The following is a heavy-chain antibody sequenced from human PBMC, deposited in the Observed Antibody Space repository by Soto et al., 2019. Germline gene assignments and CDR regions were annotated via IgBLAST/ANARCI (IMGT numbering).Heavy chain of an antibody. D-gene: IGHD6-19*01. CDR1: GFSLTSTVVG. CDR2: IYWDDDN. Sequence: QITLKESGPTLVKPTQTLTLTCSFSGFSLTSTVVGVNWIRQPPGKALEWLALIYWDDDNHFSPSLKSRLSVTKDTSKNQVVLTMTNMDPVDTVTYYCAHGSGWLSDYWGQGILVTVSS. V-gene: IGHV2-5*02. CDR3: AHGSGWLSDY. J-gene: IGHJ4*02.